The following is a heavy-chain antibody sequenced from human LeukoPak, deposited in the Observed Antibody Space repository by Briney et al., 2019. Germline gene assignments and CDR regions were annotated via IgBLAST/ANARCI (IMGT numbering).Heavy chain of an antibody. CDR2: VYYSGNT. D-gene: IGHD3-10*01. J-gene: IGHJ5*02. CDR1: GGSISRYY. Sequence: PSETLSLTCTVCGGSISRYYWRWIRHPPGKALECIVYVYYSGNTNYNPSLKSRVTISVDTSKNPFSLKLSSVTAADTAVYYCARDYYGSGSYYPSWFDPWGQGTLVTVSS. V-gene: IGHV4-59*01. CDR3: ARDYYGSGSYYPSWFDP.